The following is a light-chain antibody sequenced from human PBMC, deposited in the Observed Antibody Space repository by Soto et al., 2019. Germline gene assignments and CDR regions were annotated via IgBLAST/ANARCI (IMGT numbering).Light chain of an antibody. Sequence: QSVLTQPPSGSGAPGQRVTISCTGSSSNIGAGYDVHWYQQLPGTAPKLLIYGNSNRPSGVPDRFSGSKSGTSASLAITGLQAEDEAYYYCQSYDSSLSGSRVVFGGGTKLTVL. CDR1: SSNIGAGYD. CDR2: GNS. CDR3: QSYDSSLSGSRVV. V-gene: IGLV1-40*01. J-gene: IGLJ2*01.